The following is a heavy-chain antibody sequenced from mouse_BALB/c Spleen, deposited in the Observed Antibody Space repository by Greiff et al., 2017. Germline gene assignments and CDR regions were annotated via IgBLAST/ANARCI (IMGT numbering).Heavy chain of an antibody. J-gene: IGHJ3*01. Sequence: VQGVESGPGLVAPSQSLSITCTVSGFSLTSYGVHWVRQPPGKGLEWLGVIWAGGSTNYNSALMSRLSISKDNSKSQVFLKMNSLQTDDTAMYYCARERGYGNPAWFAYWGQGTLVTVSA. V-gene: IGHV2-9*02. CDR2: IWAGGST. CDR3: ARERGYGNPAWFAY. D-gene: IGHD2-1*01. CDR1: GFSLTSYG.